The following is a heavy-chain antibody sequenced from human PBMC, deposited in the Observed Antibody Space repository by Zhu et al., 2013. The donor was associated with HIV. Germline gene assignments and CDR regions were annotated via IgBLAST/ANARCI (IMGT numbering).Heavy chain of an antibody. CDR1: GYIFSNYG. Sequence: QVQLAQSGGDVKKPGASVRVSCKASGYIFSNYGISWVRQAPGQGLEWMGWISAYNGNADYAPKFQGRVSMTRDTSITTAYLELGRLTSDDTALYYCVRDETADKMNGFDIWGQGTMVTVSS. J-gene: IGHJ3*02. CDR3: VRDETADKMNGFDI. V-gene: IGHV1-18*01. CDR2: ISAYNGNA.